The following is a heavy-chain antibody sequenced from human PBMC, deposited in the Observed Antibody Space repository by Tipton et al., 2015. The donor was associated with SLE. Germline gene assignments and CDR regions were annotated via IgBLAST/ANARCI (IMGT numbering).Heavy chain of an antibody. CDR1: GGSFSGYS. J-gene: IGHJ4*01. CDR2: TNPSGNT. D-gene: IGHD3-10*01. CDR3: ARGAKERITLVRVRPHYFDY. V-gene: IGHV4-34*01. Sequence: TLSLTCAVYGGSFSGYSWSWFRQPPGKGLEWIGQTNPSGNTNYNPSLKSRVTISVDTSNNQLSLKLTSVTAADTAVYYCARGAKERITLVRVRPHYFDYWGQGSLVTVSS.